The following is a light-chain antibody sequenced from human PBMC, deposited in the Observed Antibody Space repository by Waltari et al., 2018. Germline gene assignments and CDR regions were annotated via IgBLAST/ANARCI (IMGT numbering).Light chain of an antibody. CDR1: SSDVDNYNR. Sequence: QSALTQPRSVSGSPGQSVTISCTGTSSDVDNYNRVSWYQQPPGTAPKLIIYEVSNRPTGVPDRFSGSKSGDTASLTISGLQAEDEADYYCTLHTTTTTVFGGGTKVTVL. V-gene: IGLV2-18*01. CDR2: EVS. J-gene: IGLJ2*01. CDR3: TLHTTTTTV.